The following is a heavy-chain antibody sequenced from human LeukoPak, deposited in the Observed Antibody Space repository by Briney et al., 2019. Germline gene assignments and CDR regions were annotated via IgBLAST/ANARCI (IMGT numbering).Heavy chain of an antibody. D-gene: IGHD2-15*01. V-gene: IGHV3-64*01. CDR1: GFTFSSYG. Sequence: GGSLRLSCAASGFTFSSYGLHWVRQAPGKGLEYVSAISNNGGSTYYANSVKGRFTIFRDNSKNTLYLQMGSPRPEDMAVYYCARSGYCSGGTCYVDYWGQGTLVTVSS. CDR3: ARSGYCSGGTCYVDY. CDR2: ISNNGGST. J-gene: IGHJ4*02.